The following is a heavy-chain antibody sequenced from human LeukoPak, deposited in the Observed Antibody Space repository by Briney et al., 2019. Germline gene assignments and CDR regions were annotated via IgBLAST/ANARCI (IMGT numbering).Heavy chain of an antibody. Sequence: GGSLRLSCSASGFTFSGYAMHWVRQARGKGLEYVSGIPSNGGTTYYADSVKGRFTISRDNSKNTLYLQMSSLRAEDTAVYFCVRDRVVVTATFDCWGQGTLVTVSS. D-gene: IGHD2-21*02. CDR3: VRDRVVVTATFDC. CDR2: IPSNGGTT. CDR1: GFTFSGYA. V-gene: IGHV3-64D*06. J-gene: IGHJ4*02.